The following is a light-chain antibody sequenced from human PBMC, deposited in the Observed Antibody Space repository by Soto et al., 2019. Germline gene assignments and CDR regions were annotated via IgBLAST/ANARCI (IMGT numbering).Light chain of an antibody. J-gene: IGLJ2*01. CDR2: NNN. V-gene: IGLV1-44*01. CDR3: AAWDDRLNGPV. CDR1: RSNIGSNT. Sequence: QSVLTQPPSASGTPGQRVTISCSGSRSNIGSNTVNWYQQLPGTAPKLLIYNNNQRPSGVPDRFSGSKSGTSASLAISGLQSEDEADYYCAAWDDRLNGPVFGGGTKVTVL.